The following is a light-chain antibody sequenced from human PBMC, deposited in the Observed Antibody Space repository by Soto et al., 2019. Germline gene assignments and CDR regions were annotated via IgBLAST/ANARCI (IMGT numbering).Light chain of an antibody. J-gene: IGKJ4*01. CDR2: TVS. V-gene: IGKV2-40*01. Sequence: EIVMTQTPLSLPVTPGDPASISCRSSQSLLDRDDGNMYLDWYVQKPGQSPQLLIYTVSYRAPGVPDRFSGIGSDTDFTLHISRVEADDVGVYYCMHRLEFPLTFGGGTKVEIK. CDR1: QSLLDRDDGNMY. CDR3: MHRLEFPLT.